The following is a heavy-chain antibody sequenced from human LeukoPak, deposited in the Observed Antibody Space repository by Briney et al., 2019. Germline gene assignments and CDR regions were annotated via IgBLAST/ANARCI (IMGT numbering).Heavy chain of an antibody. Sequence: SETLSLTCTVSGGSISSSSYYWGWIRQPPGKGLEWVGSIYYSGTTYYNPSLKSRVTISVDTSKNQFSLRLSSVTAADTAVYYCAPPPYYYEANGYSVAWGQGTLVTVSS. CDR3: APPPYYYEANGYSVA. CDR1: GGSISSSSYY. V-gene: IGHV4-39*07. J-gene: IGHJ5*02. D-gene: IGHD3-22*01. CDR2: IYYSGTT.